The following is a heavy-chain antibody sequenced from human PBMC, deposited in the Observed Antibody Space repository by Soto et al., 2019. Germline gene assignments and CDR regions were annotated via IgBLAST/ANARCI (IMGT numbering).Heavy chain of an antibody. CDR2: IHSSGATI. J-gene: IGHJ5*02. Sequence: EVQLLESGGGLVQPGGSLRLSCAASGFTFSSHAMSWVRRAPGKGLEWVSYIHSSGATIYYADSVKGRFTISRDNAKNSLYLQMSSLRADDTAVYYCARAVNWNEFDPWGQGTLVTVSS. D-gene: IGHD1-1*01. CDR3: ARAVNWNEFDP. V-gene: IGHV3-48*03. CDR1: GFTFSSHA.